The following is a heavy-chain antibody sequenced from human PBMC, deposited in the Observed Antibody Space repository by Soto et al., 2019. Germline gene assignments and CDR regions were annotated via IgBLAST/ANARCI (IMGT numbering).Heavy chain of an antibody. V-gene: IGHV3-15*07. CDR1: GFTFSNAC. J-gene: IGHJ3*02. CDR3: TTDHPIYDILTGYFSPSAFDI. CDR2: IKSKTDGGTT. Sequence: VGSLRLSCAASGFTFSNACMNWVRQAPGKGLEWVGRIKSKTDGGTTDYAAPVKGRFTISRDDSKNTLYLQMNSLKTEDTAVYYCTTDHPIYDILTGYFSPSAFDIWGQGTMVTVSS. D-gene: IGHD3-9*01.